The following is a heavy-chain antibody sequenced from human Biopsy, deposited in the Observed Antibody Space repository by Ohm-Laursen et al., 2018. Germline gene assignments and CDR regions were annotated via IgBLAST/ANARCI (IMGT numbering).Heavy chain of an antibody. D-gene: IGHD3-16*01. Sequence: SDTLSLTWVVYGESFNGYYWSWIRQTPGKGLEWIGEINHSGRTNYNPSLKSRVTISVDTSKNQFSLKVRSVTAADTAVYYCARDSRGGHLNTTLITGKNLDSWGQGILVTVSS. V-gene: IGHV4-34*01. CDR3: ARDSRGGHLNTTLITGKNLDS. CDR2: INHSGRT. J-gene: IGHJ4*02. CDR1: GESFNGYY.